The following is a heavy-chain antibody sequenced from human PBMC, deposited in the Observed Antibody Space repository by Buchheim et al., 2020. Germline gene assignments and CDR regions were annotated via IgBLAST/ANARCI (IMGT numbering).Heavy chain of an antibody. CDR2: INSDGSST. CDR1: GFTFSSYW. CDR3: ARVMNVVVPAAPYDYYYGMDV. J-gene: IGHJ6*02. D-gene: IGHD2-2*01. V-gene: IGHV3-74*02. Sequence: EVQLVESGGGLVKPGGSLRLSCAASGFTFSSYWMHWVRQAPGKGLVWVSRINSDGSSTSYADSVKGRFTISRDNAKNTLYLQMNSLRAEDTAVYYCARVMNVVVPAAPYDYYYGMDVWGQGTT.